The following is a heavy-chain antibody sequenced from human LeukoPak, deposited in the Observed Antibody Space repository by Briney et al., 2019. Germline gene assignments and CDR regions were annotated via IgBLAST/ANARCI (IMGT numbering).Heavy chain of an antibody. D-gene: IGHD3-22*01. J-gene: IGHJ4*02. Sequence: ASVKVSCKASGYTFTSYAMHWVRQAPGQRLEWMGWINAGNGNTKYSQKFQGRVTITRDTSASTAYMELSSLRSEDRAVYYCARLGYYYESSGYYCDYWGQGTLVTVSS. V-gene: IGHV1-3*01. CDR3: ARLGYYYESSGYYCDY. CDR1: GYTFTSYA. CDR2: INAGNGNT.